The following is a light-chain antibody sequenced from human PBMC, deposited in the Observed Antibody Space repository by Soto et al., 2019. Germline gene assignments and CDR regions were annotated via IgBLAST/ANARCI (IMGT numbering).Light chain of an antibody. CDR3: QSRDSSLSSSRV. V-gene: IGLV1-40*01. J-gene: IGLJ3*02. Sequence: QSVLTQPPSVSGAPGQRITISCTGSSSNIGADFDVHWYQHRPGTAPKLLISHNNNRPSWVPDRFAGSKSGTSASLAITGLQAEDEADYYCQSRDSSLSSSRVFGGGTKVTVL. CDR1: SSNIGADFD. CDR2: HNN.